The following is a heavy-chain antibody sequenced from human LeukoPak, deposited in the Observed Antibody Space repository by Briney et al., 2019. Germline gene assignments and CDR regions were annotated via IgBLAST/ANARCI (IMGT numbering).Heavy chain of an antibody. CDR2: IIPIFGTA. J-gene: IGHJ4*02. D-gene: IGHD4-11*01. CDR1: GYPFTTYT. Sequence: ASVKVSCKASGYPFTTYTINWVRQAPGQGLEWMGGIIPIFGTANYAQKFQGRVTITADESTSTAYMELSSLRSEDTAVYYCALTVTTMGFPFDYWGQGTLVTVSS. CDR3: ALTVTTMGFPFDY. V-gene: IGHV1-69*13.